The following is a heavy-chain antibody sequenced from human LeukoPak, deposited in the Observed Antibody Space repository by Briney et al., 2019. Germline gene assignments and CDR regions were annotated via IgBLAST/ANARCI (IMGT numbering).Heavy chain of an antibody. CDR3: ARDHDNGSGSSLFAY. Sequence: PGGSLRLSCAASGFTFSSDWMSWVRHAPGKWLEWVANIKQDGSEKYYVDSVKGRFTISRENAKNSLYLKMNSMRAEDTAVSYCARDHDNGSGSSLFAYWGQGTLVTVYS. V-gene: IGHV3-7*01. CDR1: GFTFSSDW. D-gene: IGHD3-10*01. J-gene: IGHJ4*02. CDR2: IKQDGSEK.